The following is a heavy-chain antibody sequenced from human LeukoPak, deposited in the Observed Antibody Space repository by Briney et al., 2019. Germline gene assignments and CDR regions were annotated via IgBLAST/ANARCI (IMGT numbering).Heavy chain of an antibody. J-gene: IGHJ4*02. V-gene: IGHV3-23*01. Sequence: PGRSLRLSCAASGFTFDDYAMHWVRQAPGKGLEWVSAISGSGGSTYYADSVKGRFTISRDNSKNTLYLQMNSLRSEDTAVYYCASSTRGVHEYSYGGYFDYWGQGTLVTVSS. D-gene: IGHD5-18*01. CDR3: ASSTRGVHEYSYGGYFDY. CDR2: ISGSGGST. CDR1: GFTFDDYA.